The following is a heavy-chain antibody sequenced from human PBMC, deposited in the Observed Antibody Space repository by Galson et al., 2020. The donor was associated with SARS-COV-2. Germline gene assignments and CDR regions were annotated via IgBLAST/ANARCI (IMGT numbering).Heavy chain of an antibody. V-gene: IGHV3-7*05. CDR3: GTAGDY. J-gene: IGHJ4*02. CDR2: IDDAGTRT. Sequence: WMSCVRQSPGKGREWVANIDDAGTRTYYVDSVRSRFTISRDNAKNSLYLEMNNRIVDDSAVYYCGTAGDYWGQGTLVTVSS. CDR1: W. D-gene: IGHD3-10*01.